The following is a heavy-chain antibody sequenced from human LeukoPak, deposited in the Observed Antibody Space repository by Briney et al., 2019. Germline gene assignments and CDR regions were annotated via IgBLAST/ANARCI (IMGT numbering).Heavy chain of an antibody. CDR1: GFTFSSYT. D-gene: IGHD2-2*01. CDR2: TCSTRTYI. J-gene: IGHJ4*02. V-gene: IGHV3-21*01. Sequence: GESPRLSCAASGFTFSSYTMNWVRQAPGKGPEWVSSTCSTRTYICYADSVKGRFTISRDNAKNSVYLQMDSLRAEDTAVYYCARGFGGYCSSTSCLVTIDYWGQGIPVTVSS. CDR3: ARGFGGYCSSTSCLVTIDY.